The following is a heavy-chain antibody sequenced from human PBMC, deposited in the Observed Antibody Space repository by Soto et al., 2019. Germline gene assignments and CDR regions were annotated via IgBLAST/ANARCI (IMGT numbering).Heavy chain of an antibody. CDR3: ASALIAAENFDY. J-gene: IGHJ4*02. CDR2: IYYSGST. CDR1: GVSISSYY. Sequence: PSDTLSLTCTVSGVSISSYYWSWILQPPGKGLEWIGYIYYSGSTNYNPSLKSRVTISVDTSKNQFSLKLSSVTAADTAVDYCASALIAAENFDYWGQGTLFSVSS. V-gene: IGHV4-59*08. D-gene: IGHD6-13*01.